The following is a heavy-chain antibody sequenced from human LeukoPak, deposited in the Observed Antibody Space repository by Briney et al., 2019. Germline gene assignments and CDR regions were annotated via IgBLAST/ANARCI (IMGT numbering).Heavy chain of an antibody. CDR1: GFTLGSYW. CDR2: IKKDGSEK. V-gene: IGHV3-7*04. Sequence: GGSLRLSCAASGFTLGSYWMTWVRQAPGKGLEWVANIKKDGSEKYYVDSVKGRFTISRDNAKSSLYLQMNSLRAEDTAMYYCARNLWFGEKGGLDYWGQGTLVTVSS. D-gene: IGHD3-10*01. J-gene: IGHJ4*02. CDR3: ARNLWFGEKGGLDY.